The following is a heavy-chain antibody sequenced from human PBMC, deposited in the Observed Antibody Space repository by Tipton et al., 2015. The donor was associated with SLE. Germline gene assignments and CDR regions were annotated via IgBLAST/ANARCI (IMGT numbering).Heavy chain of an antibody. D-gene: IGHD2-21*02. Sequence: SLRLSCAASGFTFSSYGMHWVRQAPGKGLEWVAVISYDGSNKYYADSVKGRFTISRDNSKNTLYLQMNSLRAEDTAVYYCAKHLIVVVTAGAFDIWGQGTMVTVSS. CDR2: ISYDGSNK. J-gene: IGHJ3*02. CDR3: AKHLIVVVTAGAFDI. V-gene: IGHV3-30*18. CDR1: GFTFSSYG.